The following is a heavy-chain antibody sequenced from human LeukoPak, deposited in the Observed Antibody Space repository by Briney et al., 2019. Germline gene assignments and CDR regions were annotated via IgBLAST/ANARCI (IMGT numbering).Heavy chain of an antibody. J-gene: IGHJ4*02. CDR2: ISSASSST. Sequence: GGSLRLSCAASGFTFSSYTMNWVRQAPGKGLEWLSYISSASSSTYYADSVKGRFTISRDNAKNTLYLQMNSLRDEGTAVYYCARYPKGQQLVPDYWGQGTLVTVSS. V-gene: IGHV3-48*02. D-gene: IGHD6-13*01. CDR1: GFTFSSYT. CDR3: ARYPKGQQLVPDY.